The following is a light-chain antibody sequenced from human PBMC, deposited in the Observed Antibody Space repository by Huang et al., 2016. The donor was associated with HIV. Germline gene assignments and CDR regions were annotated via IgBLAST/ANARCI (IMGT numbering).Light chain of an antibody. J-gene: IGKJ1*01. CDR1: QHIYTN. CDR3: HQYNDWPPWT. V-gene: IGKV3-15*01. Sequence: EIVMTQSPATLSVSPGDRAILLFRASQHIYTNVAWYQQNPGQAPRLLIFGASTRATGISARFTGGGSETEFTLTINSVQSEDVAMYYCHQYNDWPPWTFGQGTRVEI. CDR2: GAS.